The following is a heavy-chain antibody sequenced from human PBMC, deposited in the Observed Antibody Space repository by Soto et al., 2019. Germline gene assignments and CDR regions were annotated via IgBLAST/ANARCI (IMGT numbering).Heavy chain of an antibody. Sequence: LRLSCTASGVNLRNYWMHWVRQAPGKGLVWVSRINSGGSNIKYADSVKGRFTISRDNSKNTLYLQMNSLRAEDTAFYYCAKKAYDSFRVPFDHWGHGTLVTDSS. V-gene: IGHV3-74*03. CDR3: AKKAYDSFRVPFDH. CDR2: INSGGSNI. D-gene: IGHD3-22*01. CDR1: GVNLRNYW. J-gene: IGHJ4*01.